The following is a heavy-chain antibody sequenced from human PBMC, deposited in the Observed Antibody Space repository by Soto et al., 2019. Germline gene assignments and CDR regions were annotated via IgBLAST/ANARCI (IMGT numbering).Heavy chain of an antibody. J-gene: IGHJ4*02. CDR2: ISGSGETP. D-gene: IGHD3-10*01. CDR3: AKDRRITMVRGPPRSFDS. CDR1: GFTFRDFA. V-gene: IGHV3-23*01. Sequence: VGSLRLSCAPSGFTFRDFAMIWVRQAPGKGLEWVSAISGSGETPYYADSVKGRFIISRDNFRNTLYLQMSSLRVEDTAVYYCAKDRRITMVRGPPRSFDSWGQGTLVSVSS.